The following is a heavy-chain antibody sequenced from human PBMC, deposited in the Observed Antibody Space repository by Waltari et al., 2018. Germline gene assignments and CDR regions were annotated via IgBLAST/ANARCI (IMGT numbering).Heavy chain of an antibody. CDR3: ASLEGTTVIGGY. J-gene: IGHJ4*02. CDR2: SSSGGSTI. CDR1: GFSFSNYD. V-gene: IGHV3-48*04. D-gene: IGHD2-21*01. Sequence: EVQLVESGGGLVQSGGSLRLSCTASGFSFSNYDMNWVRQAPGKGLEWVSYSSSGGSTIYYADSMKGRFTVSRDNAKNAVHLQMNSLRAGDTAMYYCASLEGTTVIGGYWGQGTLVTVSS.